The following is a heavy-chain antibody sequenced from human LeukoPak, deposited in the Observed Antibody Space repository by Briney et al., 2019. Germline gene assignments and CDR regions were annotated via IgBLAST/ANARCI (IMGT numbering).Heavy chain of an antibody. CDR1: GFTFDKYG. D-gene: IGHD1-1*01. V-gene: IGHV3-30*18. CDR3: AKDRETTASGTFDY. CDR2: ISEDGRIK. J-gene: IGHJ4*02. Sequence: GRSLRLSCAASGFTFDKYGMHYIRQAPGKGLEWVAVISEDGRIKKYADSVKDRFTISRDNTNNTLYLQMNRLRAEDTGIYFCAKDRETTASGTFDYWGLGTLVAVSS.